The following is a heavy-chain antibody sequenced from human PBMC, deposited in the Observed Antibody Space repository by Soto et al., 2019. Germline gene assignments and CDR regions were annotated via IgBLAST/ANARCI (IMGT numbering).Heavy chain of an antibody. Sequence: EVQLVESGGGLVQPGGSLRLSCVASGFTFSSYWMSWVRQAPGKGLEWVANIKQDGSEKYYVDSVKGRFTISRDNAKNSLYLQMNSLRAEDTAVYYCARTTYPLVAAAPFDYWGQGTLVTVSS. J-gene: IGHJ4*02. CDR3: ARTTYPLVAAAPFDY. D-gene: IGHD6-13*01. V-gene: IGHV3-7*03. CDR1: GFTFSSYW. CDR2: IKQDGSEK.